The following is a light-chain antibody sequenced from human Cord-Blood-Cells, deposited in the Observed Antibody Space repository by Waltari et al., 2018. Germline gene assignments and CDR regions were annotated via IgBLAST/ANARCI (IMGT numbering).Light chain of an antibody. CDR1: SLRSYY. J-gene: IGLJ2*01. V-gene: IGLV3-19*01. CDR2: GKN. CDR3: NSRDSSGNHQGV. Sequence: SSELTQDPAVSVALGQTVRITCQGDSLRSYYASWYQQKPGQAPVLVIYGKNNRPSGIPDRFSGSSSGNTASVTITVAQAEDEADYYCNSRDSSGNHQGVFGGGTKLTVL.